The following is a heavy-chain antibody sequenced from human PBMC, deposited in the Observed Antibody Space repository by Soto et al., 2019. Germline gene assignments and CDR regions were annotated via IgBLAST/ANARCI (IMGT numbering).Heavy chain of an antibody. CDR2: ISGSGGST. CDR1: GFTFSSYA. D-gene: IGHD1-26*01. V-gene: IGHV3-23*01. Sequence: GGSLRLSCAASGFTFSSYAMSWVRQAPGKGLEWVSAISGSGGSTYYADSVKGRFTISRDNSKNTLYLQMNSLRAEDTAVYYCAKAPDSGSYSALDYWGQGTLVTVSS. J-gene: IGHJ4*02. CDR3: AKAPDSGSYSALDY.